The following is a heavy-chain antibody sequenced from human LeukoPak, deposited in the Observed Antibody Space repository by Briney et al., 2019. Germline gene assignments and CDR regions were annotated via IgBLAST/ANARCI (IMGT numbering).Heavy chain of an antibody. CDR1: GGSISSGGYY. CDR3: ARVDYGDYRFDY. CDR2: IYYSGST. J-gene: IGHJ4*02. D-gene: IGHD4-17*01. V-gene: IGHV4-31*03. Sequence: SETLSLTCTVSGGSISSGGYYWSWIRQHPGKGLEWIGYIYYSGSTYYNPSLKSRITISVDTSKNQFSLKLSSVTAEDTAVYYCARVDYGDYRFDYWGQGTLVTVSS.